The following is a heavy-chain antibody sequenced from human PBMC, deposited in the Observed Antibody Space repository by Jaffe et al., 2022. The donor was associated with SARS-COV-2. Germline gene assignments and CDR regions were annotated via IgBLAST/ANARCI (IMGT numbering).Heavy chain of an antibody. CDR2: IYSGGAT. V-gene: IGHV3-53*01. D-gene: IGHD6-13*01. CDR3: ARTSRITAAGSEWFDP. CDR1: GFTVSSVY. J-gene: IGHJ5*02. Sequence: EVQLVESGGGLMQPGGSLRLSCAASGFTVSSVYMTWVRQAPGKGLEWVSNIYSGGATYYADSVKGRFTISRDNSKNTLYLQMNSLRVEDTALYYCARTSRITAAGSEWFDPWGQGTLVTVSS.